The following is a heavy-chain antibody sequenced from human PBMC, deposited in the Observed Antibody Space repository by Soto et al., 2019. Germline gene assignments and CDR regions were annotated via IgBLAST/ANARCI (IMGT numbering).Heavy chain of an antibody. J-gene: IGHJ4*02. CDR3: AHSKGYCSSGNCYLDY. CDR2: ISYDGSNK. Sequence: GGSLRLSCAASGFTFSNYGMHWVRQAPGKGLEWVAVISYDGSNKFYADSVKGRFTIARDNSENTLYLQMNSLRAEDTAVYYCAHSKGYCSSGNCYLDYWGQGTLVTVSS. V-gene: IGHV3-30*03. D-gene: IGHD2-15*01. CDR1: GFTFSNYG.